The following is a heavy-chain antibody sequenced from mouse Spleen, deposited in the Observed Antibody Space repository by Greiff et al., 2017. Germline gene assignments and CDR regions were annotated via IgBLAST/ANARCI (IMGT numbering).Heavy chain of an antibody. J-gene: IGHJ3*01. CDR1: GYTFTSYG. V-gene: IGHV1-81*01. CDR3: ARSKYGNSAWFAY. D-gene: IGHD2-10*02. CDR2: IYPRSDNT. Sequence: QVQLQQSGAELARPGASVKLSCKASGYTFTSYGISWVKQRTGQGLEWIGEIYPRSDNTYYNEKFKGKATLTADKSSSTAYMELRSLTSEDSAVYFCARSKYGNSAWFAYWGQGTLVTVSA.